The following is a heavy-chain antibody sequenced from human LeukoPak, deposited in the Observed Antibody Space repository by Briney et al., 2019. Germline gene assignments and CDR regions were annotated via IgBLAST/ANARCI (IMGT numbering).Heavy chain of an antibody. CDR1: GGSISSSSYY. V-gene: IGHV4-39*07. Sequence: PSETLSLTCTVSGGSISSSSYYWGWIRQPPGKGLGWIGSIYYSGSTYYNPSLKSRVTISVDTSKNQFSLKLSSVTAADTAVYYCAREGVVVVPAAIFDYWGQGTLVTVSS. J-gene: IGHJ4*02. CDR3: AREGVVVVPAAIFDY. CDR2: IYYSGST. D-gene: IGHD2-2*01.